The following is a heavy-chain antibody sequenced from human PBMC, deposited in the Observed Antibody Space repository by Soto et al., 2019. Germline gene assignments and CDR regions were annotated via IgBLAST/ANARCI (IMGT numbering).Heavy chain of an antibody. Sequence: PGGSLRLSCAASGFTFSSYAMSWVRQDPGKGLEWVSAISGSGGSTYYADSVKGRFTISRDNSKNTLYLQMNSLRAEDTAVYYCAKTRYCSSTSCFMAEYFQHWGQGTLVTVSS. CDR2: ISGSGGST. D-gene: IGHD2-2*01. V-gene: IGHV3-23*01. CDR1: GFTFSSYA. CDR3: AKTRYCSSTSCFMAEYFQH. J-gene: IGHJ1*01.